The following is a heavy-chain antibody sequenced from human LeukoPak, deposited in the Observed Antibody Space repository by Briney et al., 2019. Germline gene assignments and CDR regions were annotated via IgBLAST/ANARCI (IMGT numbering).Heavy chain of an antibody. D-gene: IGHD3-22*01. CDR2: INHSGST. Sequence: PSETLSLTCAVYGGSFSGYYWSWIRQPPGKGLEWIGEINHSGSTNYNPSLKSRVTISVDTSKNQFSLKLSSVTAADTAVYYCARVIRPNIHRNYYDSSGYYFDYWGQGTLVTVSS. CDR3: ARVIRPNIHRNYYDSSGYYFDY. J-gene: IGHJ4*02. CDR1: GGSFSGYY. V-gene: IGHV4-34*01.